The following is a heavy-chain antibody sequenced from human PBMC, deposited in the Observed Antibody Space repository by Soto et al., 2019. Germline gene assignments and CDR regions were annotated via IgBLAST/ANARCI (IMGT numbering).Heavy chain of an antibody. CDR3: ARGGRENTHFDS. Sequence: SETLSLTCSASGGSINAFYWSWIRQPPGKGLEWLGYIHSTGTTKYNPSLQSPISISVDTSKSQFSLLLSSVTAADTAVYYCARGGRENTHFDSWGQGMLVTVSS. CDR1: GGSINAFY. J-gene: IGHJ4*02. V-gene: IGHV4-59*01. CDR2: IHSTGTT.